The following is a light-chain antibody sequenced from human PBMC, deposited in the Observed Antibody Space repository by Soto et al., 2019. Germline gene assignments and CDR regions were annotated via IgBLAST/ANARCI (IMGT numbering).Light chain of an antibody. CDR3: SSYTSSSTLEGV. CDR1: SSDVGGYNY. V-gene: IGLV2-14*01. Sequence: QSVLTQPASVSGSPGQSNTISCTGTSSDVGGYNYVSWYQQHPGKAPKLMIYDVSNRPSGVSNRFSGSKSGNTASLTISGVQAEDEADYYCSSYTSSSTLEGVFGGGTQLTVL. CDR2: DVS. J-gene: IGLJ2*01.